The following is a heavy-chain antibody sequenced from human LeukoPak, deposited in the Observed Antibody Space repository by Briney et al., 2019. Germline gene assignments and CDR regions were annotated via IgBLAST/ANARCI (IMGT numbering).Heavy chain of an antibody. D-gene: IGHD3-10*01. V-gene: IGHV4-59*01. CDR1: GGSISSYY. CDR2: IYYSGST. Sequence: SETLPLTCTVSGGSISSYYWSWIRQPPGKGLEWIGYIYYSGSTNYNPSLKSRVTISVDTSKNQFSLKLSSVTAADTAVYYCARDRGGITMVRGAPLYYYGMDVWGKGTTVTVSS. CDR3: ARDRGGITMVRGAPLYYYGMDV. J-gene: IGHJ6*04.